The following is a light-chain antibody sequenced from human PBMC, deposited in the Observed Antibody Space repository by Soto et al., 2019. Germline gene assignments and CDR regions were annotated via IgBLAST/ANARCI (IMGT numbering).Light chain of an antibody. Sequence: QSVLTQPPSVSGAPGQRVTISGTGSSSNIGAGYDVHWYQQLPGTAPKLLIYGNNQRPSGVPDRFSGSKSGTSASLAISGLQSGDEADYYCAAWDDSLNGNGVFGGGTQLTVL. CDR3: AAWDDSLNGNGV. CDR1: SSNIGAGYD. J-gene: IGLJ3*02. V-gene: IGLV1-40*01. CDR2: GNN.